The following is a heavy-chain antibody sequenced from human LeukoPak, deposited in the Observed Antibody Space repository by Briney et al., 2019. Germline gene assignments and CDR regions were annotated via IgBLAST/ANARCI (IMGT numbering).Heavy chain of an antibody. Sequence: PGGSLRPSCAASGFSLSDHVMHWVRQAPGRGLVWVSRIIRHGTDTDYADAVKGRFTISRDIATNTLYLELSSLRAEDTAIYYCARAAGYGAGSYGFEIWGQGTAVTVSS. CDR2: IIRHGTDT. V-gene: IGHV3-74*01. CDR1: GFSLSDHV. D-gene: IGHD3-10*01. CDR3: ARAAGYGAGSYGFEI. J-gene: IGHJ3*02.